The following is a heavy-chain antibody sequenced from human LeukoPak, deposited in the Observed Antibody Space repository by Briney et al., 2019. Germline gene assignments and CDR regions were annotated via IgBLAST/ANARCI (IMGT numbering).Heavy chain of an antibody. CDR1: GGSISSGGYS. J-gene: IGHJ5*02. D-gene: IGHD2-15*01. CDR3: AREGYCSGGSCDNWFDP. V-gene: IGHV4-30-2*01. Sequence: SQTLSLTCAVSGGSISSGGYSWSWIRQPPGKGLEWIGHIYHSGSTYYNPSLKSRVTISVDRSKNQFSLNLSSVTAADTAVYYCAREGYCSGGSCDNWFDPWGQGTLVTVSS. CDR2: IYHSGST.